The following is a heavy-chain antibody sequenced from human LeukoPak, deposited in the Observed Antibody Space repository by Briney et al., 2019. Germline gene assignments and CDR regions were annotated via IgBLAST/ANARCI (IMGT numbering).Heavy chain of an antibody. J-gene: IGHJ5*02. V-gene: IGHV3-66*01. CDR1: GFTFSSAW. CDR2: IYSGGST. CDR3: ARVVWSGGPFDP. Sequence: TGGSLRLSCAASGFTFSSAWMSWVRQAPGKGLEWVSVIYSGGSTYYADSVKGRFTISRDNSKNTLYLQMNSLRAEDTAVYYCARVVWSGGPFDPWGQGTLVTVSS. D-gene: IGHD2-15*01.